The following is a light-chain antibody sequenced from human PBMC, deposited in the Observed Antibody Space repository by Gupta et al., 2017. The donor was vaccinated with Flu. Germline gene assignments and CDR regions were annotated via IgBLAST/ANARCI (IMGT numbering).Light chain of an antibody. CDR1: QSVLYSSNNKNY. CDR3: QQYYSTLALT. CDR2: WAS. V-gene: IGKV4-1*01. Sequence: LGERATINCKSSQSVLYSSNNKNYLAWYQQKPGQPPKLLIYWASTRESGVPDRFSGSGSGTDFTLTISSLQAEDVAVYYCQQYYSTLALTFGGGTKVEIK. J-gene: IGKJ4*01.